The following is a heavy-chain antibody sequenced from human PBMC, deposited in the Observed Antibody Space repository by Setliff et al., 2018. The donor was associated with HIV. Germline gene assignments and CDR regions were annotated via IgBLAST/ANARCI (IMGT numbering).Heavy chain of an antibody. J-gene: IGHJ6*02. Sequence: KPSETLSLTCAVYGGAFTGRYWGWVRQPPGKGLEWIGEIDYTGNTNHNPSLKSRVSTSVDMSKEQFSLKLKSVNAADTAVYYCVRVSAFIMSPSFYYYGMDVWGQGTTVTVSS. CDR2: IDYTGNT. D-gene: IGHD3-10*01. CDR3: VRVSAFIMSPSFYYYGMDV. CDR1: GGAFTGRY. V-gene: IGHV4-34*01.